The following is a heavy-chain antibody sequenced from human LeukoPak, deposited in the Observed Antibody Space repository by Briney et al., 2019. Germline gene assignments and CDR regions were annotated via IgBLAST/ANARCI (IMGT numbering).Heavy chain of an antibody. CDR3: ARGGVSSASGDWFDP. J-gene: IGHJ5*02. CDR2: INHSGST. CDR1: GVSFSGYY. Sequence: SETLSLTCAVYGVSFSGYYWSWIRQPPGKGLEWIGEINHSGSTNYNPSLKSRVTISVDTSKNQFSLKLSSVTAADTAVYYCARGGVSSASGDWFDPWGQGTLVTVSS. V-gene: IGHV4-34*01. D-gene: IGHD3-22*01.